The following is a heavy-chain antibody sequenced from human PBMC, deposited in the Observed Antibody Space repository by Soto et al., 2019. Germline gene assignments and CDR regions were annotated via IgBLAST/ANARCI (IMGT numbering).Heavy chain of an antibody. Sequence: GASVKVSCKASGYTFIGYYIHWVRQAPGQGLEWMGWINPNSGGTNYAQRFQGWVTMTRDRSISTDYMELSRLKSDDTAVYYCARVGGGLASLGYYGMDVWGQGTTVTVSS. D-gene: IGHD3-10*01. J-gene: IGHJ6*02. CDR1: GYTFIGYY. CDR2: INPNSGGT. CDR3: ARVGGGLASLGYYGMDV. V-gene: IGHV1-2*04.